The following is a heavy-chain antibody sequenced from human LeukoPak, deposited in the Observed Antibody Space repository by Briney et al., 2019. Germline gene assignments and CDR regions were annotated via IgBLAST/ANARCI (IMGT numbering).Heavy chain of an antibody. CDR3: AKGYSYGPN. Sequence: GGSLRLSCATSGFTFNIYAMHWVRHAPGKGLEWVALLAYDGTNQYYADSVKGRFTISRDNSKNTLYLQMSSLRAEDTAVYYCAKGYSYGPNWGQGTLVTVSS. J-gene: IGHJ4*02. CDR1: GFTFNIYA. V-gene: IGHV3-30*04. D-gene: IGHD5-18*01. CDR2: LAYDGTNQ.